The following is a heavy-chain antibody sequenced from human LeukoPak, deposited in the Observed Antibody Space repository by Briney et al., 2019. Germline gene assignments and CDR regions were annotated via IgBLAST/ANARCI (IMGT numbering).Heavy chain of an antibody. CDR1: GYIFTSYG. CDR2: ISAYNGNT. V-gene: IGHV1-18*04. Sequence: ASVKVSCKASGYIFTSYGISWVRQAPGQGLEWMGWISAYNGNTNYAQKLQGRVTMTTDTSTSTAYMELRSLRSDDTAVYYCARDGVITMVRGVIPLIDYWGQGTLVTVSS. CDR3: ARDGVITMVRGVIPLIDY. D-gene: IGHD3-10*01. J-gene: IGHJ4*02.